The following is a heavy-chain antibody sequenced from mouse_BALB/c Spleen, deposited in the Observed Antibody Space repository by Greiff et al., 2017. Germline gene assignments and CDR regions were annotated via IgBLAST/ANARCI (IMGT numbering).Heavy chain of an antibody. CDR3: ARAGNHYAMDY. CDR1: GFTFSSYG. CDR2: INSNGGST. J-gene: IGHJ4*01. Sequence: EVQGVESGGGLVQPGGSLKLSCAASGFTFSSYGMSWVHQTPDKRLELVATINSNGGSTYYPDSVKGRFTISRDNAKNTLYLQMSSLKSEDTAMYYCARAGNHYAMDYWGQGTSVTVSS. V-gene: IGHV5-6-3*01.